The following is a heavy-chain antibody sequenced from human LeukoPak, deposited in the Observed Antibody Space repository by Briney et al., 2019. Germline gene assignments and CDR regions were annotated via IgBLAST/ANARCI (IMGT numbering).Heavy chain of an antibody. CDR3: ARDRHYDILTGYWSGRYFDY. CDR1: GGSISSYY. V-gene: IGHV4-59*01. J-gene: IGHJ4*02. CDR2: IYYSGST. Sequence: PSETLSLTCTVSGGSISSYYWSWIRQPPGKGLEWIGYIYYSGSTNYNPSLKSRVTISVDTSKNQFSLKLSSVTAADTAVYYCARDRHYDILTGYWSGRYFDYWGQGTLGTVSS. D-gene: IGHD3-9*01.